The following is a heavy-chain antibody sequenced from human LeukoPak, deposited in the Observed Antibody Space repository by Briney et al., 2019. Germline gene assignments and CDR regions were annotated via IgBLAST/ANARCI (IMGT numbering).Heavy chain of an antibody. V-gene: IGHV3-66*01. D-gene: IGHD5-18*01. Sequence: GGSLRLSCAASGFTVSSNYMSWVRQAPGKGLEWVSVIYSGGSTYYADSVKGRFTISRDNSKNTLYLQMNSLRAEDTAVYYCARDPRGYSYGPDAFDIWGQGTMVTVSS. CDR1: GFTVSSNY. J-gene: IGHJ3*02. CDR3: ARDPRGYSYGPDAFDI. CDR2: IYSGGST.